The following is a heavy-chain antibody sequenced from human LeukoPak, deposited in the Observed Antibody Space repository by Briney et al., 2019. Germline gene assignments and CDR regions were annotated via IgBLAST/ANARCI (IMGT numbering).Heavy chain of an antibody. CDR2: IQYDASNE. CDR1: GFTFSSYG. CDR3: AKMGLWFGELLKAGSWFDP. V-gene: IGHV3-30*02. Sequence: SGGSLRLSCAASGFTFSSYGIHWVRQAPGKGLEWVAFIQYDASNEYYADSVRGRFTISRDNSKNTLYLQMNSLRAEDTAVHYCAKMGLWFGELLKAGSWFDPWGQGTLVTVSS. D-gene: IGHD3-10*01. J-gene: IGHJ5*02.